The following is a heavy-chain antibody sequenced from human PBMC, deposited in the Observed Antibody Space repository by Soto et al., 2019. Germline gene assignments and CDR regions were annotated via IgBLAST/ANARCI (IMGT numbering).Heavy chain of an antibody. D-gene: IGHD6-19*01. CDR2: SYYSGTT. CDR3: ARYGWELYWFDP. J-gene: IGHJ5*02. CDR1: GGSINSYY. V-gene: IGHV4-59*01. Sequence: PSETLSLTCTVSGGSINSYYWNWIRQPPGKGLEWIGYSYYSGTTNYNPSLKSRVTISVDRSKNQFSLRLSSVTAADSAVYYCARYGWELYWFDPWGQGTLVTVSS.